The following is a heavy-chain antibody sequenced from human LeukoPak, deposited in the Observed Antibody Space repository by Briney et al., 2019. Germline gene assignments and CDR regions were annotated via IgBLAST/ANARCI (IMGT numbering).Heavy chain of an antibody. CDR1: GGSLNISSYY. Sequence: SETLSLTCTVSGGSLNISSYYWGWIRQPPGKGLEWIGSIYYSGRTYYNPSLKIRVTISVDTSKNQFSLKLSSVTAADTAVYYCARARAHLKYYYDSSGYYYFDYWGQGTLVTVSS. J-gene: IGHJ4*02. D-gene: IGHD3-22*01. V-gene: IGHV4-39*07. CDR2: IYYSGRT. CDR3: ARARAHLKYYYDSSGYYYFDY.